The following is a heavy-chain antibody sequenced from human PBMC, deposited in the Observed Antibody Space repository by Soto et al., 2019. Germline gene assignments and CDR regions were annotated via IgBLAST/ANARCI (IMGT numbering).Heavy chain of an antibody. J-gene: IGHJ5*02. Sequence: QVQLQQWGAGLLKPSETLSLTCAVYGGSFSGYYWSWIRQPPGKGLEWIGEINQSGSTNYNPSLNSRVTISVDTSKNQFSLKRSSVTAADTAVYYWPRAYPVRYSSSWRNWCDPWGRGTLVTVSS. D-gene: IGHD6-13*01. CDR2: INQSGST. V-gene: IGHV4-34*01. CDR3: PRAYPVRYSSSWRNWCDP. CDR1: GGSFSGYY.